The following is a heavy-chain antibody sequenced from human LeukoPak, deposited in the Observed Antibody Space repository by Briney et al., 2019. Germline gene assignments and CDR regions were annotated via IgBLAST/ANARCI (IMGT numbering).Heavy chain of an antibody. Sequence: ASVTVSCKASGYTFTSYDINWVRQATGQGLEWMGWMNPNSGNTGYAQKFQGRVTITRNTSISTAYMELSSLRSEDTAVYYCARGTSETYYDILTGYYGSGDWFDPWGQGTLVTVSS. CDR2: MNPNSGNT. V-gene: IGHV1-8*03. CDR1: GYTFTSYD. D-gene: IGHD3-9*01. J-gene: IGHJ5*02. CDR3: ARGTSETYYDILTGYYGSGDWFDP.